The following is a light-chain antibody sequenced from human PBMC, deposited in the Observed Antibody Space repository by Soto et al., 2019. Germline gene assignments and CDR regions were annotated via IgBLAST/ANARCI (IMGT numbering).Light chain of an antibody. CDR1: QSISSW. Sequence: DIQMTQSPSTLSASVGDRVTITCRASQSISSWLAWYQQTPGKAPKLLIYDASSLESGVPSRFSGSGSGTEFTLTISSLQPDDFATYYCQQYNSYRLTFGGGTKVEIK. CDR2: DAS. V-gene: IGKV1-5*01. CDR3: QQYNSYRLT. J-gene: IGKJ4*01.